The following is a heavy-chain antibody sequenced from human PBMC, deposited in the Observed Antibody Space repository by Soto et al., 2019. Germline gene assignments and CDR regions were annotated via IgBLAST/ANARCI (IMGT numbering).Heavy chain of an antibody. CDR1: GFTFSDYA. V-gene: IGHV3-30*18. Sequence: VQLVESGGGVVQPGRSLRLSCAASGFTFSDYAMHWVRQAPGKGLEWVAVVSHDGRNTHYADSVKGRFTISRDSSKNTVPLEMTSLRAEDTAVYYCAKGGRQWLVTSDFNYWGQGALLTVSS. CDR3: AKGGRQWLVTSDFNY. D-gene: IGHD6-19*01. CDR2: VSHDGRNT. J-gene: IGHJ4*02.